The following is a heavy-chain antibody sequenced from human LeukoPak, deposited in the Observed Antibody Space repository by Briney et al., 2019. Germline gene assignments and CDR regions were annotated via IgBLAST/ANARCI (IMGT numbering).Heavy chain of an antibody. V-gene: IGHV3-30*02. Sequence: PGGSLRLSCAASGFTFSSYAMSWVRQAPGKGLEWVAFIRYDGSNKYYADSVKGRFTISRDNSKNTLYLQMSSLRAEDTAVYYCAKDTKYCSGGSCRFFDYWGQGTLVTVSS. D-gene: IGHD2-15*01. J-gene: IGHJ4*02. CDR1: GFTFSSYA. CDR3: AKDTKYCSGGSCRFFDY. CDR2: IRYDGSNK.